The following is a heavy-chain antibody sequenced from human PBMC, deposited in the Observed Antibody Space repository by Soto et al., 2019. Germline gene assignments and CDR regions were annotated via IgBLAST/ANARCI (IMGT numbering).Heavy chain of an antibody. CDR3: AKDPITGTTPKNILSY. Sequence: EVQLLESVGGLVQPGGSLRLSCAASGFTFSSYAMSWFRQAPGKGLEWVSAISGSGGSTYYADSVKGRFTISRDNSKNTLYLQINSLRAEDTAVYYCAKDPITGTTPKNILSYWGQGTLVTVSS. CDR1: GFTFSSYA. CDR2: ISGSGGST. V-gene: IGHV3-23*01. D-gene: IGHD1-7*01. J-gene: IGHJ4*02.